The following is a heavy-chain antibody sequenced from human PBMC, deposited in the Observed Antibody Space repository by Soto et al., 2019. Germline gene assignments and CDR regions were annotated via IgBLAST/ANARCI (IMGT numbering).Heavy chain of an antibody. CDR1: GGSISSGDYY. Sequence: SETLSLTCTVSGGSISSGDYYWSWIRQPPGKGLVWIGYIYYSGSTYYNPSLKSRVTISVDTSKNQFSLKLSSVTAADTAVYYCARDQSYDPKLVDAFDIWGQGTMVTVSS. D-gene: IGHD5-18*01. V-gene: IGHV4-30-4*01. J-gene: IGHJ3*02. CDR2: IYYSGST. CDR3: ARDQSYDPKLVDAFDI.